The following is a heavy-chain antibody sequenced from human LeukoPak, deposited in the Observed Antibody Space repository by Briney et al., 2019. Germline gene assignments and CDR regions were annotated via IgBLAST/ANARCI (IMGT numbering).Heavy chain of an antibody. J-gene: IGHJ4*02. CDR3: AKLSCGGGSCKTNDY. CDR1: GFTFSSYA. CDR2: ISGSGGST. V-gene: IGHV3-23*01. D-gene: IGHD2-15*01. Sequence: EGSLRLSCAASGFTFSSYAMSWVRQAPGKGLEWVSAISGSGGSTYYADSVKGRFTISRDNSKNTLYLQMNSLRAEDTAVYYCAKLSCGGGSCKTNDYWGQGTLVTVSS.